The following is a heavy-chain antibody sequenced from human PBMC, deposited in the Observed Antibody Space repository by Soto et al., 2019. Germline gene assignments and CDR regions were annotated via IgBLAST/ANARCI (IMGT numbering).Heavy chain of an antibody. Sequence: QVQLVQSGAEVKEPGSSVKVSCQASGGTFSSYALSWVRQAPRQVLERMGGMIPLFRRPDYAPTFQGRVTITGDDSTTTAYMQLRSLRSEDTAISYCARENGRPILGGNYYYITDVWGQGTTITVSS. CDR1: GGTFSSYA. V-gene: IGHV1-69*12. D-gene: IGHD3-3*02. CDR3: ARENGRPILGGNYYYITDV. J-gene: IGHJ6*02. CDR2: MIPLFRRP.